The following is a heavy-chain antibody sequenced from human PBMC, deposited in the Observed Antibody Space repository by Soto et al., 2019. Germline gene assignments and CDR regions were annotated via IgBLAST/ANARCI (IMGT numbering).Heavy chain of an antibody. CDR3: ARDQLEGNWFDP. CDR1: GGSISSGGYS. CDR2: IYHSGST. J-gene: IGHJ5*02. Sequence: QLQLQESGSGLVRPSQTLSLTCAVSGGSISSGGYSWNWIRQPPGKGLEWIGYIYHSGSTLYNPTLKSRVTLSVEKSTNQFSLKLSAVTSADTAVYYCARDQLEGNWFDPWGQGTLVTVST. D-gene: IGHD1-1*01. V-gene: IGHV4-30-2*01.